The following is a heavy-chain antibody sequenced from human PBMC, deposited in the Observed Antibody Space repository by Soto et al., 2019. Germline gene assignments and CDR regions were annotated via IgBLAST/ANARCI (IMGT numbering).Heavy chain of an antibody. Sequence: EVQLVESGGGLVMPGGSLRLSCAASGFTFASYHMSWVRQAPGKGLDWVSSINPSSSHIYYSDSVRGRFTISRDDSKNSLHLDMNSLRTEDVAIYYCVRGYCGGGGCYLRRDAFDVWGQGTGVTVSS. CDR2: INPSSSHI. CDR1: GFTFASYH. V-gene: IGHV3-21*02. CDR3: VRGYCGGGGCYLRRDAFDV. D-gene: IGHD2-15*01. J-gene: IGHJ3*01.